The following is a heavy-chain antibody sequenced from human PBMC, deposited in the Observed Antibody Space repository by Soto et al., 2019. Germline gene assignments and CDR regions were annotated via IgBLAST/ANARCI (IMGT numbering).Heavy chain of an antibody. J-gene: IGHJ6*02. Sequence: QVQLQESGPGLVKPSETLSLTCTVSGGSISSYYWSWIRQPAGKGLEWIGRIYTSGSTNYNPSLKSRVTMSVDTSKNQFSLKLSSVTAADTAVYYCAGDTIFGGVPDSNPHYGMDVWGQGTTVTVSS. V-gene: IGHV4-4*07. CDR1: GGSISSYY. CDR2: IYTSGST. CDR3: AGDTIFGGVPDSNPHYGMDV. D-gene: IGHD3-3*01.